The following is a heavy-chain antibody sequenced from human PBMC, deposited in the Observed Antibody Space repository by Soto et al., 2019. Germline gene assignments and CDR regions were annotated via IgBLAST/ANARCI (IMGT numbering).Heavy chain of an antibody. V-gene: IGHV3-13*01. J-gene: IGHJ6*02. Sequence: GGSLRLSCAASGFTFSSYDMHWVRQATGKGLEWVSAIGTAGDTYYPGSVKGRFTISRENAKSSLYLQMNSLRAGDTAAYYCAREKVSSSRYYYYGMDVWGQGTTVTVSS. CDR3: AREKVSSSRYYYYGMDV. CDR2: IGTAGDT. CDR1: GFTFSSYD. D-gene: IGHD6-6*01.